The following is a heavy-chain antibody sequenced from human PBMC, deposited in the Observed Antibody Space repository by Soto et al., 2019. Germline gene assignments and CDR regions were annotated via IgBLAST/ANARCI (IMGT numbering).Heavy chain of an antibody. CDR3: ATRGYSYGYYYFDY. V-gene: IGHV3-33*01. CDR2: IWYDGSNK. D-gene: IGHD5-18*01. CDR1: GFTFSSYG. Sequence: GGSLRLSCAASGFTFSSYGMHWVRQAPGKGLEWVAVIWYDGSNKYYADSVKGRFTISRDNSKNTLYLQMNSLRAEDTAVYYCATRGYSYGYYYFDYWGQGTLVTVSS. J-gene: IGHJ4*02.